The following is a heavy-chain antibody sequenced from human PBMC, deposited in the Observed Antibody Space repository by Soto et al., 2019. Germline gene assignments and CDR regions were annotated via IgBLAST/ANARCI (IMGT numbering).Heavy chain of an antibody. V-gene: IGHV4-4*02. CDR2: IYQTGST. D-gene: IGHD3-16*01. CDR1: NGSITSGNW. Sequence: QVQLQESGPGLVKPSGTLSLTCAVSNGSITSGNWWSWVRQPPGKGLEWIGDIYQTGSTNYNPSLMGRVIISVDKSKNNFSLSLSSVTAADTAVYFCARVWGALAPIAGWFGPWGRGILVTVSS. J-gene: IGHJ5*02. CDR3: ARVWGALAPIAGWFGP.